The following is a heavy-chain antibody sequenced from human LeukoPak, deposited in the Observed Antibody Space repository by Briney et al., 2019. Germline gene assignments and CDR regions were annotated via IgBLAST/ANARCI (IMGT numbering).Heavy chain of an antibody. CDR3: ARDKVVVAASGKYYFDY. CDR2: ITASGST. D-gene: IGHD2-15*01. CDR1: GAPVNNHH. J-gene: IGHJ4*02. Sequence: PSETLSLTCSDSGAPVNNHHWGWIRQPAGKGLEWIGRITASGSTNYTPSLRSRVTISVDKSKNQLFLRLASVTAADTAVYYCARDKVVVAASGKYYFDYWGQGTLVAVSS. V-gene: IGHV4-4*07.